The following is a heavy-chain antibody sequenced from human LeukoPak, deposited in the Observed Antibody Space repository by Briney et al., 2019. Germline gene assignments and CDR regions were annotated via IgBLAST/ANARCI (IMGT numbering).Heavy chain of an antibody. CDR3: AKAGPSPDYYGMDV. Sequence: GRSLRLSCAASGFTFSSYGMHWVRQAPGKGLEGVAGISYDGSTKYYADSVKGRFTISRDNSKNTLYLQMNSLRAEDTAVYYCAKAGPSPDYYGMDVWGQGTTVTVSS. J-gene: IGHJ6*02. V-gene: IGHV3-30*18. CDR2: ISYDGSTK. CDR1: GFTFSSYG.